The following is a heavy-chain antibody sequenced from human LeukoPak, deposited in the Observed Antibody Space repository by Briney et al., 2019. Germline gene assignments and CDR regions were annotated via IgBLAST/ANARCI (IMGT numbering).Heavy chain of an antibody. CDR2: INPNSGGT. CDR3: ARGMAVAGLGYYYYMDV. D-gene: IGHD6-19*01. CDR1: GYTFTGYY. V-gene: IGHV1-2*02. J-gene: IGHJ6*03. Sequence: ASVKVSCKASGYTFTGYYMHWVRQAPGQGLEWMGWINPNSGGTNYAQKFQGRVTMTRDTSISTAYMELSRLRPDDTAVYYCARGMAVAGLGYYYYMDVWGKGTTVTISS.